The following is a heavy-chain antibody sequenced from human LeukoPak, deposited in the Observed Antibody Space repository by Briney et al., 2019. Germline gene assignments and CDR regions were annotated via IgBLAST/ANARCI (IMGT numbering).Heavy chain of an antibody. V-gene: IGHV3-23*01. J-gene: IGHJ4*02. CDR3: AKARYYDILTGYYPDY. D-gene: IGHD3-9*01. Sequence: GGSLRLSCAASGFTFSSYAMNWVRQAPGKGLEWVSGISGSGTNTDYIDSVKGRFTVSRDNSKNTLYLQMNSLRAEDTAVYYCAKARYYDILTGYYPDYWGQGTLVTVSS. CDR2: ISGSGTNT. CDR1: GFTFSSYA.